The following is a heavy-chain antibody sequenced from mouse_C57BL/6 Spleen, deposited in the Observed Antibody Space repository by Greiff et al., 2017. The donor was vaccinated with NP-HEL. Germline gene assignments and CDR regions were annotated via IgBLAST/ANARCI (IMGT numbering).Heavy chain of an antibody. CDR3: AIIYYGNSFAY. V-gene: IGHV5-17*01. D-gene: IGHD2-1*01. Sequence: EVQLVESGGGLVKPGGSLKLSCAASGFTFSDYGMHWVRQAPEKGLEWVAYISSGSSTIYYADTVKGRFTISRDNAKNTLFLQMTSLRSEDTAMYYCAIIYYGNSFAYWGQGTLVTVSA. J-gene: IGHJ3*01. CDR1: GFTFSDYG. CDR2: ISSGSSTI.